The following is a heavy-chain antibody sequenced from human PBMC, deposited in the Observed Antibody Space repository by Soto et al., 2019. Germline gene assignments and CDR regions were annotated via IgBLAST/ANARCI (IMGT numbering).Heavy chain of an antibody. V-gene: IGHV2-26*03. CDR3: ARLVADSSWYHYGLDV. CDR2: IFSNNER. CDR1: GFSLTTGRMG. D-gene: IGHD6-13*01. J-gene: IGHJ6*02. Sequence: QVTLKESGPVLAKATETLTLTCNISGFSLTTGRMGVSWIRQPPGKALEWVALIFSNNERSYSTSLQSRLSISDDTSKSQVVLTMTNVDPVDTATYFCARLVADSSWYHYGLDVWGQGTTVTVS.